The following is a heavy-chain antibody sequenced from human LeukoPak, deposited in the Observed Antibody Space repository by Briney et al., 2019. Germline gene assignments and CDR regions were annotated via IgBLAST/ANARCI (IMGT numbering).Heavy chain of an antibody. CDR2: IYHSGST. D-gene: IGHD4-17*01. CDR1: GYSISSGYY. CDR3: ATLGAYGDYISEAGTGDY. Sequence: SETLSLTCTVSGYSISSGYYWGWIRQPPGKGLEWIGSIYHSGSTYYNPSLKSRVTISVDTSKNQFSLKLSSVTAADTAVYYCATLGAYGDYISEAGTGDYWGQGTLVTVSS. V-gene: IGHV4-38-2*02. J-gene: IGHJ4*02.